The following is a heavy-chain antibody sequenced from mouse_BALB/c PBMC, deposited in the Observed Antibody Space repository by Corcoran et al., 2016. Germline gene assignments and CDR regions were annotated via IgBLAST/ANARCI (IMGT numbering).Heavy chain of an antibody. CDR3: ASYYGSSFAY. J-gene: IGHJ3*01. Sequence: QIQLVQSGPELKKPGETVKISCKASGYTFTNYGMNWVKQAPGKGLKCMGWINTYTGEPTYADDFKGRFAFSLETSASTAYLQINNLKNEDMATYFCASYYGSSFAYWGQGTLVTVSA. V-gene: IGHV9-1*02. D-gene: IGHD1-1*01. CDR1: GYTFTNYG. CDR2: INTYTGEP.